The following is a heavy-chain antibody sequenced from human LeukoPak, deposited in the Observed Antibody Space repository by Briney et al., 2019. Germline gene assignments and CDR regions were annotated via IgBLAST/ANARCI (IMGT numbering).Heavy chain of an antibody. D-gene: IGHD6-19*01. CDR1: GFTISSNY. J-gene: IGHJ1*01. Sequence: PGGSLSLSCAASGFTISSNYMSWVRQAPGKGLEWGSVIYSGGSTYYADSVKGRFTISRDNSKNTLYLQMNSLRAEDTAVYYCARLEVAVGSEYFHHWGQGTLVTVSS. CDR2: IYSGGST. CDR3: ARLEVAVGSEYFHH. V-gene: IGHV3-53*01.